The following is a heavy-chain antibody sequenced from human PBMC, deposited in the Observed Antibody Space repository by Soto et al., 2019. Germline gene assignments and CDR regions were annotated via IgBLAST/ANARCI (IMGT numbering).Heavy chain of an antibody. CDR1: GGSISSYY. D-gene: IGHD3-10*01. V-gene: IGHV4-59*08. J-gene: IGHJ6*03. CDR2: IYYSGST. Sequence: SETLSLTCTVSGGSISSYYWSWIRQPPGKGLEWIGYIYYSGSTNYNPSLKSRVTISVDTSKNQFSLKLSSVTAADTAVYYCARTIYYYYYMDVWGKGTTVTVSS. CDR3: ARTIYYYYYMDV.